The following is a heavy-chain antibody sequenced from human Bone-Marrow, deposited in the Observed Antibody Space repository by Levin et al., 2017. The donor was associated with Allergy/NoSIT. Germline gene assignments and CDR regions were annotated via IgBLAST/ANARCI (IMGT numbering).Heavy chain of an antibody. Sequence: PAASVKVSCKASGYIFNTYNMHWVRQAPGQRLEWMGWINAGNGDTKYSQKFQVRVTITRDTYASTAYMELSSLKSEDTAVYYCARGTSYYGMDVWGQGTTVTVSS. CDR1: GYIFNTYN. V-gene: IGHV1-3*01. J-gene: IGHJ6*02. CDR2: INAGNGDT. CDR3: ARGTSYYGMDV.